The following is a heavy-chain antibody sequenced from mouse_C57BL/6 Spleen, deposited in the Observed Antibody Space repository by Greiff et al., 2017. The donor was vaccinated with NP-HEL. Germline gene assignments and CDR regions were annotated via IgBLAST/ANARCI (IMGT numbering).Heavy chain of an antibody. CDR1: GYTFTSYG. D-gene: IGHD2-12*01. J-gene: IGHJ2*01. CDR2: IYPRSGNT. Sequence: VQLQQSGAELARPGASVKLSCKASGYTFTSYGISWVKQRTGQGLEWIGEIYPRSGNTYYNEKFKGKATLTADKSSSTAYMELHSRTSEDSAGDFYARKKGNYIDYWGQGTTLTVSS. CDR3: ARKKGNYIDY. V-gene: IGHV1-81*01.